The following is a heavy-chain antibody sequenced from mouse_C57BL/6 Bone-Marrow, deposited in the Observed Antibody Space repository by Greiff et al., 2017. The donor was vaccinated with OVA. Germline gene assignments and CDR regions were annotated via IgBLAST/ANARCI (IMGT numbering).Heavy chain of an antibody. CDR2: INPNNGGT. CDR1: GYTFTDYN. D-gene: IGHD2-13*01. Sequence: VQLKESGPELVKPGASVKIPCKASGYTFTDYNMDWVKQSHGKSLEWIGDINPNNGGTIYNQKFKGKATLTVDKSSSTAYMELRSLTSEDTAVYYCASGDPRFAYWGQGTLVTVSA. CDR3: ASGDPRFAY. V-gene: IGHV1-18*01. J-gene: IGHJ3*01.